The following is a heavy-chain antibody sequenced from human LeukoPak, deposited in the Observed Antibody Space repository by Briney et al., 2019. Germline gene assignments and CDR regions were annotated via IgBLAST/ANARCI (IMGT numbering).Heavy chain of an antibody. Sequence: GGSLRLSCAASGFTFDDYAMHWVRQAPGKGLEWVSLISRDGGSTSYADSVKGRFTISRDNAKNSLYLQMNSLRAEDTAVYYCAREKPRCLDCWGQGTLVTVSS. D-gene: IGHD1-26*01. J-gene: IGHJ4*02. CDR2: ISRDGGST. CDR3: AREKPRCLDC. V-gene: IGHV3-43*02. CDR1: GFTFDDYA.